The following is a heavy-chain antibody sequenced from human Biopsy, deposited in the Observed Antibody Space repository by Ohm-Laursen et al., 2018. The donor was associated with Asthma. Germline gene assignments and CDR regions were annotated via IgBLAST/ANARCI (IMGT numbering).Heavy chain of an antibody. CDR1: GYNFISFA. CDR2: VNTGNGDT. CDR3: ARTYFDFLAGQVNDAFAI. Sequence: ASVKVSCKASGYNFISFAIHWVRQAPGQRLEWMGWVNTGNGDTKYSQKFQGRVSITRDTSARTAYMDLSSLRSEDTAVYYCARTYFDFLAGQVNDAFAIWGQGKVVPVSS. V-gene: IGHV1-3*04. D-gene: IGHD3-9*01. J-gene: IGHJ3*02.